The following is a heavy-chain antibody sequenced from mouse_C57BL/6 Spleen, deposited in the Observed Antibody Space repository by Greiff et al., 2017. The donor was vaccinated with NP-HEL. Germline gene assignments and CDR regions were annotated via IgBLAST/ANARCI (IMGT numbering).Heavy chain of an antibody. J-gene: IGHJ1*03. CDR3: ARDDGYFDV. V-gene: IGHV5-16*01. CDR2: INYDGSST. Sequence: EVKLVESEGGLVQPGSSMKLSCTASGFTFSDYYMAWVRQVPEKGLEWVANINYDGSSTYYLDSLKSRFIISRDNAKNILYLQMSSLKSEDTATYYCARDDGYFDVWGTGTTVTVSS. CDR1: GFTFSDYY.